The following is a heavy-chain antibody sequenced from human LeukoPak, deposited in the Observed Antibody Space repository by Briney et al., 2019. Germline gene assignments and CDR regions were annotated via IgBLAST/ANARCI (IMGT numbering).Heavy chain of an antibody. CDR2: ISSSSIYR. Sequence: PGGSLRLSCAASGFTFSAYSMNWVRQAPGKGLEWVSSISSSSIYRYYGDSVKGRFTISRDNAKNSLYLQMNSLRAEDTAVYYCARDSTTDRYYDYVWGSYYFGYWGQGTLVTVSS. CDR3: ARDSTTDRYYDYVWGSYYFGY. D-gene: IGHD3-16*01. V-gene: IGHV3-21*01. J-gene: IGHJ4*02. CDR1: GFTFSAYS.